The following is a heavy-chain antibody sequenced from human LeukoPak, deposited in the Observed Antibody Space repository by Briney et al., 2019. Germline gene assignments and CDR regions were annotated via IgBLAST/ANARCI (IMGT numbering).Heavy chain of an antibody. Sequence: GGSLRLSCAASGFTLSSYAMHWVRQARGKGLEWVAVISYDGSNKYYADSVKGRFTISRDNSKNTLYLQMNSLRAEDTAVYYCARDSYYYGSGSYADYWGQGTLVTVSS. J-gene: IGHJ4*02. D-gene: IGHD3-10*01. CDR1: GFTLSSYA. CDR2: ISYDGSNK. CDR3: ARDSYYYGSGSYADY. V-gene: IGHV3-30*04.